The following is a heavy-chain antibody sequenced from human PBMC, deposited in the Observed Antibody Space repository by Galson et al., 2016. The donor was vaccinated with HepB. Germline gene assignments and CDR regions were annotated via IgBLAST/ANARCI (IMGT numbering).Heavy chain of an antibody. Sequence: SLRLSCAASGFTFNSYGMHWVRQAPGKGLEWVALISYDGTNKYYADSLKGRFTISRDNSKNTLYLQMSSLRAEDTAVYHCAKDLKNWNYFEYYDMDGWGQGTTVTVSS. V-gene: IGHV3-30*18. CDR3: AKDLKNWNYFEYYDMDG. D-gene: IGHD1-7*01. J-gene: IGHJ6*02. CDR2: ISYDGTNK. CDR1: GFTFNSYG.